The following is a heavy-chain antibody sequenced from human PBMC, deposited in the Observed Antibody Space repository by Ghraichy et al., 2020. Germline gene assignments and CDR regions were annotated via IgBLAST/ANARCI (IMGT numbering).Heavy chain of an antibody. Sequence: LSLTCAASGFTFSDHFMDWVRQAPGKGLEWVARVRNKAYSYSTSYAASVKGRFTISRDDSKNSLYLQMNSLKTEDTAMYYCARDSTVYYMDVWGKGTTVTVS. J-gene: IGHJ6*03. D-gene: IGHD4-17*01. V-gene: IGHV3-72*01. CDR1: GFTFSDHF. CDR3: ARDSTVYYMDV. CDR2: VRNKAYSYST.